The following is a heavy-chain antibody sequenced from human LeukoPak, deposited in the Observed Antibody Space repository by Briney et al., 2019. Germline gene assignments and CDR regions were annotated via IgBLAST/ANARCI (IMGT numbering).Heavy chain of an antibody. D-gene: IGHD1-26*01. CDR3: ARDPRHSYYYFDY. V-gene: IGHV3-11*01. Sequence: GGSLRLSCAASGFTFSDYYMNWIRQAPGKGLEWVSYISSSGSTIYYADSVKGRFTISRDNSKNTLSLQMNSLRAEVTAVYYCARDPRHSYYYFDYWGQGTLVTVSS. CDR2: ISSSGSTI. J-gene: IGHJ4*02. CDR1: GFTFSDYY.